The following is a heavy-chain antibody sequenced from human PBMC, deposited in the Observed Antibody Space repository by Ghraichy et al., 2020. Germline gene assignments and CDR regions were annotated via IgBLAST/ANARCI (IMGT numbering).Heavy chain of an antibody. CDR3: ARGRYSSGWYHQEGDDY. J-gene: IGHJ4*02. CDR1: GGSFSGYY. D-gene: IGHD6-19*01. V-gene: IGHV4-34*01. Sequence: SETLSLTCAVYGGSFSGYYWSWIRQPPGKGLEWIGEINHSGSTNYNPSLKSRVTISVDTSKNQFSLKLSSVTAADTAVYYCARGRYSSGWYHQEGDDYWGQGTLVTVSS. CDR2: INHSGST.